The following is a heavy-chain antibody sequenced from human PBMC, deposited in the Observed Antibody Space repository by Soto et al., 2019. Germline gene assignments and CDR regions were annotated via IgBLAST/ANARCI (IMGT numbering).Heavy chain of an antibody. CDR3: ARVERGTVTTVVDAFDI. CDR1: GGFVSSGSYY. V-gene: IGHV4-34*01. D-gene: IGHD1-1*01. J-gene: IGHJ3*02. Sequence: QVQLQQWGAGLLKPSETLSLTCAVYGGFVSSGSYYWSWIRQPPGKGLEWIGEMSHSGGTHFNPSLKSRVTLSVDTSKNQFYLNIYSVTAADTALYYCARVERGTVTTVVDAFDIWGPGTMVTVSS. CDR2: MSHSGGT.